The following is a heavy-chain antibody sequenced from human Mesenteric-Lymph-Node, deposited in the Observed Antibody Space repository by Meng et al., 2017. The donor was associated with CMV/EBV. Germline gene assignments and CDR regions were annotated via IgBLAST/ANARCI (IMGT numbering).Heavy chain of an antibody. V-gene: IGHV1-2*02. CDR2: IHPNGGGT. Sequence: ASVKVFCKASGYTFTSYDINWVRQATGQGLEWMGWIHPNGGGTKYAQKFQGSVTMTRDTSISTAYMELSRLRSADTAMYYCARVSGSYLGAFDVWGQGTMVTVSS. J-gene: IGHJ3*01. D-gene: IGHD1-26*01. CDR1: GYTFTSYD. CDR3: ARVSGSYLGAFDV.